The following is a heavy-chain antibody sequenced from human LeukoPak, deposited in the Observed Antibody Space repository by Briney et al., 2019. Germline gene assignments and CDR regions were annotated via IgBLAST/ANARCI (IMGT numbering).Heavy chain of an antibody. CDR1: GGSMRSYF. CDR2: IYNSGST. D-gene: IGHD2-2*01. Sequence: SETLSLTCTVSGGSMRSYFWNWIRQPAGKGLEWIGRIYNSGSTKYNPSLKSRVTMSVDTSKNQFSLKLSSVTTADTAVYYCAREEGSSTSYYYYYMDVWGKGTTVTVSS. V-gene: IGHV4-4*07. CDR3: AREEGSSTSYYYYYMDV. J-gene: IGHJ6*03.